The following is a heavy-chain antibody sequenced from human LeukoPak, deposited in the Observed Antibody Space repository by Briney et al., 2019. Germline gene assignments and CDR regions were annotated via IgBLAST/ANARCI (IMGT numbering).Heavy chain of an antibody. Sequence: PSQTLSLTCAVSGGSISSGGYSWSWIRQPPGKGLEWIGYIYHSGSTYYNPSLKSRVTISVDTSKNQFSLKLSSVTAADTAVYYCARDGKYYYGMDVWGQGTTVTVSS. CDR3: ARDGKYYYGMDV. V-gene: IGHV4-30-2*01. D-gene: IGHD1-14*01. CDR2: IYHSGST. J-gene: IGHJ6*02. CDR1: GGSISSGGYS.